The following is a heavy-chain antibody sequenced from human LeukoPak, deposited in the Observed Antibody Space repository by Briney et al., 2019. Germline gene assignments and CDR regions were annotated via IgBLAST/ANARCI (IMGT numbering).Heavy chain of an antibody. CDR2: IYYSGST. J-gene: IGHJ5*02. D-gene: IGHD6-13*01. CDR3: ARLQLAAAGNRWFDP. CDR1: GGSISSGDYY. V-gene: IGHV4-39*01. Sequence: SETLSLTCTVSGGSISSGDYYRAWIRQPPGRGLEWIGSIYYSGSTYYNPSLKSRVTISVDTSKNQFSLRLSSVTAADTAVYYCARLQLAAAGNRWFDPWGQGTLVTVSS.